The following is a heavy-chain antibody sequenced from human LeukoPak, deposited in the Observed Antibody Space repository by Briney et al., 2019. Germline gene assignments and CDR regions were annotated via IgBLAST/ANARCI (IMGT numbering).Heavy chain of an antibody. CDR2: IYKSGSI. D-gene: IGHD3-16*01. J-gene: IGHJ4*02. CDR3: ARVGEMGTFRD. Sequence: SETLSLTCSVSGDSLRYENWSWTRQPPGKGLEWIGYIYKSGSINYNPSLKSRFTISVEKSKNQFSLILSSVTAADTAVYYCARVGEMGTFRDWGQGSLVTVSS. CDR1: GDSLRYEN. V-gene: IGHV4-59*01.